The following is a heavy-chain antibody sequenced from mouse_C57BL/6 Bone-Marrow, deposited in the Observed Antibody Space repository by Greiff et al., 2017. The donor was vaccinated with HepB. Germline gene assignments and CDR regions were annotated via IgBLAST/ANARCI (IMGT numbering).Heavy chain of an antibody. CDR2: IDPSDSYT. Sequence: QVQLQQPGAELVRPGTSVKLSCKASGYTFTSYWMHWVKQRPGQGLEWIGVIDPSDSYTNYNQKFKGKATLTVDTSSSTAYMQLSSLTSEASAVYYCAENFYWYFDVWGTGTTVTVSS. CDR3: AENFYWYFDV. J-gene: IGHJ1*03. V-gene: IGHV1-59*01. CDR1: GYTFTSYW.